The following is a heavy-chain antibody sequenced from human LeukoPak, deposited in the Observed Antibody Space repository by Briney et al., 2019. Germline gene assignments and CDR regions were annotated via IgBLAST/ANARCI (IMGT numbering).Heavy chain of an antibody. CDR1: GYTFTGYY. V-gene: IGHV1-2*02. D-gene: IGHD1-20*01. J-gene: IGHJ4*02. Sequence: ASVKASCKASGYTFTGYYMHWVRQAPGQGLEGMGWINPNSGGTNYAQKFQGRVTMTRDTSISTAYMELSRLRSDDTAVYYCAREYNWNPFDYWGQGTLVTVSS. CDR3: AREYNWNPFDY. CDR2: INPNSGGT.